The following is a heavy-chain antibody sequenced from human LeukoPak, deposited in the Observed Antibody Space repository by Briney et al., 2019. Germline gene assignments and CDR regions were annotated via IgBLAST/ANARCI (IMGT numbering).Heavy chain of an antibody. CDR2: ISGSGGST. D-gene: IGHD3-22*01. J-gene: IGHJ4*02. Sequence: GGSLRLSCAASGFTFSDFPMIWVRQAPGKGLEWVSAISGSGGSTYYADSVKGRFTISRDNSKNTLYLQMNSLRAEDTAVYYCAKDTWAYYDSSGYRYWGQGTLVTVSS. CDR1: GFTFSDFP. CDR3: AKDTWAYYDSSGYRY. V-gene: IGHV3-23*01.